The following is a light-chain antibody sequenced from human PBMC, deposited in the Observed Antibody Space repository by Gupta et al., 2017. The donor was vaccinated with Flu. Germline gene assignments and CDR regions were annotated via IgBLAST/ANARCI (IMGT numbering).Light chain of an antibody. Sequence: QSALTQAAAVSGSPGRSITISCTGNSSDVGGYNYVSWYQQRPGKAPKLMIYDVSNRPSGVSNRFSGSKSGHTASLTVSGLQAEHETDYYCSSYTDTSPFYVFGTATKVTVV. J-gene: IGLJ1*01. CDR1: SSDVGGYNY. V-gene: IGLV2-14*01. CDR3: SSYTDTSPFYV. CDR2: DVS.